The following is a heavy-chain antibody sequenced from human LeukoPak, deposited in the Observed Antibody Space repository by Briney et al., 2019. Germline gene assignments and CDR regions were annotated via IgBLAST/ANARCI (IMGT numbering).Heavy chain of an antibody. CDR2: INPNSGGT. CDR3: ARDVRARSGSSNNFDY. Sequence: ASVKVSCKGSEYTFTAYYIHWVRQAPGQGLEWMGWINPNSGGTNYAQKFQDRVTMTRDTSISTAYMELSSLRSDDTAVYYCARDVRARSGSSNNFDYWGQGTLVTVSS. J-gene: IGHJ4*02. D-gene: IGHD1-26*01. CDR1: EYTFTAYY. V-gene: IGHV1-2*02.